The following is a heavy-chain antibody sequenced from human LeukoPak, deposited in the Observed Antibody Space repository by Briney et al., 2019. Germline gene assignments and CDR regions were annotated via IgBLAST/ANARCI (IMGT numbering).Heavy chain of an antibody. CDR3: ARDPGNYGSGSYRTKNWFDP. CDR1: GGTFSSYA. Sequence: SVKVSCKASGGTFSSYAISWVRQAPGQGLEWMGRIIPILGIANYAPKFQGRVTITADKSTSTAYMELSSLRSEDTAVYYCARDPGNYGSGSYRTKNWFDPWGQGTLVTVSS. CDR2: IIPILGIA. J-gene: IGHJ5*02. D-gene: IGHD3-10*01. V-gene: IGHV1-69*04.